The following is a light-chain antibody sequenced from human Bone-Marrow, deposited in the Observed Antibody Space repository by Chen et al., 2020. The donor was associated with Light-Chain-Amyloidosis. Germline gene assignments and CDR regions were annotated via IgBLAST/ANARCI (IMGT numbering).Light chain of an antibody. Sequence: SYELTQPPSVSVSPGQTARITCSGDALPIKYAFWYQQKSGQAPVLVIYEDDKRPSGISARFSGSSSGTVATLTISRVEAGDEADYYCQVWDRSSDRPVFGGGTKLTVL. CDR2: EDD. CDR3: QVWDRSSDRPV. CDR1: ALPIKY. J-gene: IGLJ3*02. V-gene: IGLV3-10*01.